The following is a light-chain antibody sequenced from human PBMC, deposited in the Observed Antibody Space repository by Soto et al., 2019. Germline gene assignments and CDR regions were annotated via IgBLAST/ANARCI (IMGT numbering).Light chain of an antibody. J-gene: IGKJ1*01. CDR1: QSVSSN. CDR3: QQYNSYST. V-gene: IGKV3D-15*01. CDR2: GAS. Sequence: EIVMTQSLATLSVSPGERATLSCRASQSVSSNLAWYQQRPGQAPRLLIYGASTRATGIPDRFSGSGSGTDLTLTISSLQPEDFASYYCQQYNSYSTFGQGTKVDIK.